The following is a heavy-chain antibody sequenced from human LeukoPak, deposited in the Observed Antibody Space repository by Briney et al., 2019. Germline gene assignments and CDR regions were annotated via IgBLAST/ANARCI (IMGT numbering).Heavy chain of an antibody. D-gene: IGHD3-10*01. CDR3: ARHDGSGSYYRAFDI. CDR1: EFTFSSCW. V-gene: IGHV3-7*01. J-gene: IGHJ3*02. CDR2: IKEDGSEK. Sequence: GGSLRLSCAASEFTFSSCWLSWLRQAPGKGLEWVANIKEDGSEKYYVDSVKGRFTISRDNAKNSLYLQMNSLRAEDTAVYYCARHDGSGSYYRAFDIGGQGTMVTVSS.